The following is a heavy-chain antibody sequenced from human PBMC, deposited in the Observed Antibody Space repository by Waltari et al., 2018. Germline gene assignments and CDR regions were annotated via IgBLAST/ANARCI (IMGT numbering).Heavy chain of an antibody. V-gene: IGHV4-34*01. CDR2: INHSGST. CDR1: GGSFRGYY. CDR3: ARETPPLEPLGGYGMDV. J-gene: IGHJ6*02. D-gene: IGHD3-3*01. Sequence: QVQLQQWGAGLLKPSETLSLTCAVYGGSFRGYYWTWIRQPPGKGLEWIGEINHSGSTNYNPSLKSRVTISVDTSKNQFSLKLSSVTAADTAVYYCARETPPLEPLGGYGMDVWGQGTTVTVSS.